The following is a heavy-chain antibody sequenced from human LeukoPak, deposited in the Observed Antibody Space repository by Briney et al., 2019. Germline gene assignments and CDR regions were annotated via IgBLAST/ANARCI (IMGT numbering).Heavy chain of an antibody. CDR1: GVTVSSNY. Sequence: PGGSLRLSCAASGVTVSSNYMSWVRQAPGKGLEWVSVIYSGGSTYYADSVKGRFTISRDNSKNTLYLPMIRLRAEDTAVYYCARDFGSSGYYYNWGQGTLVTVSS. CDR2: IYSGGST. CDR3: ARDFGSSGYYYN. D-gene: IGHD3-22*01. J-gene: IGHJ4*02. V-gene: IGHV3-53*01.